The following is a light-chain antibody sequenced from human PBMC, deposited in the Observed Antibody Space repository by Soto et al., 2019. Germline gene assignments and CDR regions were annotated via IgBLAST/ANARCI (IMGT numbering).Light chain of an antibody. CDR2: GAS. CDR3: QQYNNWPLT. Sequence: EVVMTQSPATLSVSPGERVTLSCRASQSVRDNLAWYQQKHGQPPRLLIYGASTRATGLPARFSGSGSGTDFTLTISSLQSEDFAVYYCQQYNNWPLTFGPGTKVDL. V-gene: IGKV3-15*01. CDR1: QSVRDN. J-gene: IGKJ3*01.